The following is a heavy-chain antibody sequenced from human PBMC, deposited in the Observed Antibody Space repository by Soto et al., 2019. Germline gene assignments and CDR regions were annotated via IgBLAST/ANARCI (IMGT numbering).Heavy chain of an antibody. J-gene: IGHJ4*02. CDR2: IYYSGST. D-gene: IGHD5-12*01. CDR1: GGSISSYY. V-gene: IGHV4-59*01. Sequence: SETLSLTCTVSGGSISSYYWNWIRQPPGKGLEWIGYIYYSGSTNYNPSLKSRVTISVDTSKNQFSLKLSFLTAADTAVYYCAREREGDSGYADWGQGTLVTVSS. CDR3: AREREGDSGYAD.